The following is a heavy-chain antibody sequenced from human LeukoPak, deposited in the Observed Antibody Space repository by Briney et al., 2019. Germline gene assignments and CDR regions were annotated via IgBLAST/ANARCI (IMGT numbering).Heavy chain of an antibody. CDR3: ASEDYGGNSKAFDI. CDR2: IYYSGST. CDR1: GGSISSYY. J-gene: IGHJ3*02. V-gene: IGHV4-59*01. D-gene: IGHD4-23*01. Sequence: PLETLSLTCTVSGGSISSYYWSWIRQPPGKGLEWIGYIYYSGSTNYNPSLKSRVTISVDTSKNQFSLKLSSVTAADTAVYYCASEDYGGNSKAFDIWGQGTMVTVSS.